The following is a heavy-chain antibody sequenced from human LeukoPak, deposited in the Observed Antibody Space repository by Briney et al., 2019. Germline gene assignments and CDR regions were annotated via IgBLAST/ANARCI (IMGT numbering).Heavy chain of an antibody. D-gene: IGHD2-8*01. V-gene: IGHV4-59*06. CDR1: GGSISGYY. CDR2: IYYSGST. Sequence: PSETLSLTCTVTGGSISGYYWSWIRQHPGKGLEWIGYIYYSGSTYYNPSLKSRVTISVDTSKNQFSLKLSSVTAADTAVYYCARLVVYCTNGVCYDYWGQGTLVTVSS. CDR3: ARLVVYCTNGVCYDY. J-gene: IGHJ4*02.